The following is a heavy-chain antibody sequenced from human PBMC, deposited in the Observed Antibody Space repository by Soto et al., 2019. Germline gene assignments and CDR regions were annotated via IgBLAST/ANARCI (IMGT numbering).Heavy chain of an antibody. Sequence: SETLSLTCAVYGGSFSGYYWSWIRQPPGKGLEWIGEINHSGSTNYNPSLKSRVTISVDTSKNQFSLKLGSVTAADTAVYYCARVGRLGELSLLPPPTRDYYYYMDVWGKGTTVTVSS. J-gene: IGHJ6*03. CDR2: INHSGST. CDR1: GGSFSGYY. D-gene: IGHD3-16*02. V-gene: IGHV4-34*01. CDR3: ARVGRLGELSLLPPPTRDYYYYMDV.